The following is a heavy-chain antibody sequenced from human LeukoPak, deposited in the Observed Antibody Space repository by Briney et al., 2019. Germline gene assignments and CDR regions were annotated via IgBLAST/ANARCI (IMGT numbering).Heavy chain of an antibody. CDR2: IYYSGST. CDR1: GGSISSYY. V-gene: IGHV4-59*01. CDR3: ARVQYSSSWPYYYYGMDV. Sequence: SETLSLTCTVSGGSISSYYWSWIRQPPGKGLEWIGYIYYSGSTNYNPSLKSRVTISVDTSKNQFSLKLSSMTAADTAVYYCARVQYSSSWPYYYYGMDVWGQGTTVTVSS. J-gene: IGHJ6*02. D-gene: IGHD6-13*01.